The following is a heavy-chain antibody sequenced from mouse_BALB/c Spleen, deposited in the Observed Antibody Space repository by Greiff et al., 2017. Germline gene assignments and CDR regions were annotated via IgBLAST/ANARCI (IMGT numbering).Heavy chain of an antibody. CDR3: ARHLTDY. CDR2: ISSGGSYT. Sequence: EVKVVESGGDLVKPGGSLKLSCAASGFTFSSYGMSWVRQTPDKRLEWVATISSGGSYTYYPDSVKGRFTISRDNAKNTLYLQMSSLKSEDTAMYYCARHLTDYWGQGTSVTVSS. J-gene: IGHJ4*01. V-gene: IGHV5-6*01. CDR1: GFTFSSYG.